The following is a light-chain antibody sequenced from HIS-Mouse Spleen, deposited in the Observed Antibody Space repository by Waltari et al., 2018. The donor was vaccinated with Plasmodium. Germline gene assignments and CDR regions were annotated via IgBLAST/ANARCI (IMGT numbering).Light chain of an antibody. V-gene: IGLV2-11*01. CDR3: CSYAGSYTWV. Sequence: QSALTQPRSVSGSPGLSVTISCTGTSSAVGGYNSVAWYQQHPGKAPKLMIYDVSKRPSGVPDRFSGSKSGNTASLTISGLQAEDEADYYCCSYAGSYTWVFGGGTKLTVL. J-gene: IGLJ2*01. CDR1: SSAVGGYNS. CDR2: DVS.